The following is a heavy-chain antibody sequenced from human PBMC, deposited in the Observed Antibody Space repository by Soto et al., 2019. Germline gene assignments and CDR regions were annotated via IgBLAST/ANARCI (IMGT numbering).Heavy chain of an antibody. D-gene: IGHD2-2*02. CDR3: AREIVVVPAAIPYYYYYGMDA. V-gene: IGHV4-4*02. J-gene: IGHJ6*02. CDR1: GGSISSSNW. Sequence: PSETLSLTCAVSGGSISSSNWWSWVRQPPGKGLEWIGEIYHSGSTNYNPSLKSRVTISVDKSKNQFSLKLSSVTAADTAVYYCAREIVVVPAAIPYYYYYGMDAWGQGTTVTVSS. CDR2: IYHSGST.